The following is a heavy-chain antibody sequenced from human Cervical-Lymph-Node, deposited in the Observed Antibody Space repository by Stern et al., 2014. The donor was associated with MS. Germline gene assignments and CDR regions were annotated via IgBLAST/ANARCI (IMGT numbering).Heavy chain of an antibody. V-gene: IGHV1-58*01. CDR3: AAEPMYYSDSVGAFDI. CDR1: GFTFTSSA. Sequence: QLVQSGPEVKKPGTSVKVSCKASGFTFTSSAVQWVRQARGQRLEWIGWIVVGRGNTNYAQKFQESVTITRDMSTSTAYMELSSLRSEDTAVYYCAAEPMYYSDSVGAFDIWGQGTMVTVSS. J-gene: IGHJ3*02. D-gene: IGHD3-22*01. CDR2: IVVGRGNT.